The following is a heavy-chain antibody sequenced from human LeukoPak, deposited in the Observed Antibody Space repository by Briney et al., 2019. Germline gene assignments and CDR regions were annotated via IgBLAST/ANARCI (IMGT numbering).Heavy chain of an antibody. J-gene: IGHJ4*02. CDR3: ARNRYNSAYLDDY. CDR1: GFIFRNYA. Sequence: PGGSLRLSCGASGFIFRNYAMNWVRQAPGKGLEWVSYISSTMTTIYYADSVKGRFTISRDNARNSLYLQMNSLRADDTAVYYCARNRYNSAYLDDYWGQGTLVTVSS. CDR2: ISSTMTTI. V-gene: IGHV3-48*01. D-gene: IGHD5-18*01.